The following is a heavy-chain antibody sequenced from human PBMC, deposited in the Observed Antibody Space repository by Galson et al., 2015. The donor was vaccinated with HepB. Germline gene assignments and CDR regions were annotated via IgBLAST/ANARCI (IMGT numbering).Heavy chain of an antibody. J-gene: IGHJ1*01. CDR3: ARPYCSGGSCYPPQYFQH. D-gene: IGHD2-15*01. CDR1: GFTFSSYS. Sequence: SLRLSCAASGFTFSSYSMNWVRQAPGKGLEWVSYISSSSSTIYYADSVKGRFTISRDNAKNSLYLQMNSLRAEDTAVYYCARPYCSGGSCYPPQYFQHWGQGTLVTVSS. CDR2: ISSSSSTI. V-gene: IGHV3-48*01.